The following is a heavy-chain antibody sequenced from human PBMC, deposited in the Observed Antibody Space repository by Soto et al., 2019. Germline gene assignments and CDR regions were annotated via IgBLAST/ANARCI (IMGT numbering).Heavy chain of an antibody. CDR1: GFTFTIYA. D-gene: IGHD2-2*01. J-gene: IGHJ4*02. Sequence: GGSLKLSCASSGFTFTIYAMSWVRQAPGKGLEWVSGISGSGGNTYYADSVKGRFTISRDNAKSSVSLQMNTLRVEDTAVYYCAREDSIIIPAVSDFLGQGTLVTVSS. CDR2: ISGSGGNT. CDR3: AREDSIIIPAVSDF. V-gene: IGHV3-23*01.